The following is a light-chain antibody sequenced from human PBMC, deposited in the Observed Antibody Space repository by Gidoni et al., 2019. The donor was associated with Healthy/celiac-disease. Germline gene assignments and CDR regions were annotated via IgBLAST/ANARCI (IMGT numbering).Light chain of an antibody. Sequence: QSVLTQPPSVSGAPGQMVTISCTGSSSNIGAGYDVHWYQQHPGTAPKLLIYGNSNRPSGVPDRFSGSKSGTSASLAITGLQAEDEADYYCQSYDSSLSGSRVFGGGTKLTVL. J-gene: IGLJ3*02. V-gene: IGLV1-40*01. CDR1: SSNIGAGYD. CDR2: GNS. CDR3: QSYDSSLSGSRV.